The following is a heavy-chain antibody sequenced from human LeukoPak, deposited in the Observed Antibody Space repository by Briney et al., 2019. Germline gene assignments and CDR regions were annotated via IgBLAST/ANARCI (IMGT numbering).Heavy chain of an antibody. CDR1: GGSISSYY. J-gene: IGHJ4*02. V-gene: IGHV4-59*08. Sequence: PSETLSLTCTVSGGSISSYYWSWIRQPPGKGLEWIGYIYYSGSTKYNPSLKSRVTISVDTSKNQFSLKLSSVTAADTAVYYCARRTAGDYLDYWGQGTLVTVSS. CDR3: ARRTAGDYLDY. D-gene: IGHD4-17*01. CDR2: IYYSGST.